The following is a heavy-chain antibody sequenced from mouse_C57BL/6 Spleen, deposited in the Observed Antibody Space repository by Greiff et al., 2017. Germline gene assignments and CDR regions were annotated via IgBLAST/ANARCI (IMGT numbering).Heavy chain of an antibody. CDR3: ARDDYDGPGFAY. Sequence: VQLQQSGPELVKPGASVKISCKASGYSFTSYYIHWVKQRPGQGLEWIGWIYPGSGNTKYNEKFKGKATLTADTSSSTAYMQLSSLTSEDSAVYYCARDDYDGPGFAYWGQGTLVTVSA. CDR2: IYPGSGNT. V-gene: IGHV1-66*01. D-gene: IGHD2-4*01. CDR1: GYSFTSYY. J-gene: IGHJ3*01.